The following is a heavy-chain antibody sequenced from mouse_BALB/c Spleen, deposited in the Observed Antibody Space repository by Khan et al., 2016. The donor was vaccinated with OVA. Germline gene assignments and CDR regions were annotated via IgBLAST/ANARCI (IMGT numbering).Heavy chain of an antibody. J-gene: IGHJ1*01. V-gene: IGHV14-3*02. CDR3: ARYYGSSYWYFDV. Sequence: VQLKQSGAELVKPRASVKLSCTASGFNIKDTYMHWVKQRPEQGLEWIGRIDPANGNTKYDPKFQGKATITADTSSNTAYLQLSSLTSEDTAVYYCARYYGSSYWYFDVWGAGTTVTVSS. D-gene: IGHD1-1*01. CDR1: GFNIKDTY. CDR2: IDPANGNT.